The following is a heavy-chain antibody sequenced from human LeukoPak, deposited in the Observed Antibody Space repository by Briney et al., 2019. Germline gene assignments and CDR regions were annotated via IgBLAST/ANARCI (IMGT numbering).Heavy chain of an antibody. CDR2: IIPILGIA. V-gene: IGHV1-69*04. CDR1: GYTFTSYG. J-gene: IGHJ4*02. D-gene: IGHD1-26*01. CDR3: ARVVWELTPSPETTYYFDY. Sequence: SVKVSCKASGYTFTSYGISWVRQAPGQGLEWMGRIIPILGIANYAQKFQGRVTITADKSTSTAYMELSSLRSEDTAVYYCARVVWELTPSPETTYYFDYWGQGTLVTVSS.